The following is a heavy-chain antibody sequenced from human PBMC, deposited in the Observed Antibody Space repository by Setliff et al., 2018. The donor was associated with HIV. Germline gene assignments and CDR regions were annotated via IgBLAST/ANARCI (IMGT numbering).Heavy chain of an antibody. J-gene: IGHJ4*02. Sequence: SETLSLTCAVYSGSITRDYQWGWIRQPPGKGLEWIGSIYHTGSTYYNPSLRSRVSLSVDTSKNQFSLRLSSVTASDTAVYYCARMVSDYIGHSDYWGQGTLVTVSS. CDR3: ARMVSDYIGHSDY. V-gene: IGHV4-38-2*01. D-gene: IGHD3-16*01. CDR1: SGSITRDYQ. CDR2: IYHTGST.